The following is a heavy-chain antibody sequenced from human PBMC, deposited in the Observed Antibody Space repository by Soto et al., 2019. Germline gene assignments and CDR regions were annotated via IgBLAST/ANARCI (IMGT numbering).Heavy chain of an antibody. J-gene: IGHJ4*02. V-gene: IGHV1-46*01. CDR3: ASVSGDGYNLPFEF. CDR1: GYTFTSYS. D-gene: IGHD5-12*01. Sequence: ASVKVSCKASGYTFTSYSMHWVRQAPGQGLEWMGIVHPSGGSTSYPQKFPGRVTMTRDASTSTVYMDLSSLRSEDTAVYYCASVSGDGYNLPFEFCAQGTLVTFSS. CDR2: VHPSGGST.